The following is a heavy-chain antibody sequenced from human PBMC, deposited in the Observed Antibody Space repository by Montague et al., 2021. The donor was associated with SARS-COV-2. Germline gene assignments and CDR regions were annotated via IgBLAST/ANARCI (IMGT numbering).Heavy chain of an antibody. CDR2: IFYKGNT. Sequence: SETLSLTCTVSGGSLNKHYWSWIREAPGKELEWLGNIFYKGNTNYNVXLWGRVSMSLDTPQNQFSLRLTSLTAADTAVYYCARSISSSGARDNWGQGILVTVS. J-gene: IGHJ4*02. CDR1: GGSLNKHY. V-gene: IGHV4-59*11. D-gene: IGHD3-22*01. CDR3: ARSISSSGARDN.